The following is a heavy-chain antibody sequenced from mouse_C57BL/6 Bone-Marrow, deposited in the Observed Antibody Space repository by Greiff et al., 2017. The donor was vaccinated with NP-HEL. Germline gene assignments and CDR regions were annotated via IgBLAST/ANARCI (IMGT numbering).Heavy chain of an antibody. D-gene: IGHD2-4*01. CDR2: ISDGGSYT. CDR3: AREGGDYDGFAY. CDR1: GFTFSSYA. V-gene: IGHV5-4*01. J-gene: IGHJ3*01. Sequence: EVKLVESGGGLVKPGGSLKLSCAASGFTFSSYAMSWVRQTPEKRLEWVATISDGGSYTYYPDNVKGRFTISRDNAKNNLYLQMSHLKSEDTAMYYCAREGGDYDGFAYWGQGTLVTVSA.